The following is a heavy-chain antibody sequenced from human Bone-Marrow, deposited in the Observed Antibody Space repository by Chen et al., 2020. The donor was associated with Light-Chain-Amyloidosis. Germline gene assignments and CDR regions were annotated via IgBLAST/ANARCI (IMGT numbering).Heavy chain of an antibody. D-gene: IGHD3-10*01. J-gene: IGHJ6*02. CDR1: GGSVSSGNYF. CDR3: ARLDRTQPHYPMDV. V-gene: IGHV4-61*01. Sequence: QVLLQESGPGLVKPSETLSLTCTVSGGSVSSGNYFWTWIRQLPGRPLEWITYGNSSGSINYNPSLKSRVTMSLDTSTNQFTLKLASVTSADTAVYYCARLDRTQPHYPMDVWGQGTTVTVSS. CDR2: GNSSGSI.